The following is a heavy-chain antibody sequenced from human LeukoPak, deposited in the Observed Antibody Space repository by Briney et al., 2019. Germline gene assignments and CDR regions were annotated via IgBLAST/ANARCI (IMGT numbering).Heavy chain of an antibody. V-gene: IGHV3-48*03. CDR3: ARRLPIFGVAPDY. CDR1: GFTFSSYE. Sequence: GGSLRLSCAASGFTFSSYEMNWVRQAPGKGLEWVSYISSSGSTIYHADSVKGRFTISRDNAKNSLYLQMNSLRAEDTAVYYCARRLPIFGVAPDYWGQGTLVTVSS. CDR2: ISSSGSTI. D-gene: IGHD3-3*02. J-gene: IGHJ4*02.